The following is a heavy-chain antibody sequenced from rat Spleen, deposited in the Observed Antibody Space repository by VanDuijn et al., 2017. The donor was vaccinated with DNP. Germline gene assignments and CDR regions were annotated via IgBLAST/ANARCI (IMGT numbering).Heavy chain of an antibody. CDR2: IIYDGTRT. D-gene: IGHD1-12*01. Sequence: EVQLVESGGGLVQPGRSLKLSCAASGFTFSDHNMAWVRQAPKKGLEWVATIIYDGTRTYYRDSVKGRFTISRDNAQSTLYLQMDSLRSEDTATYYCARHRTIMPYYYAMDAWGQGASVTVSS. V-gene: IGHV5-7*01. CDR1: GFTFSDHN. CDR3: ARHRTIMPYYYAMDA. J-gene: IGHJ4*01.